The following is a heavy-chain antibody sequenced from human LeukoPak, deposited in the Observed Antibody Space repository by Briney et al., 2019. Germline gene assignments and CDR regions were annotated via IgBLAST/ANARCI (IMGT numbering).Heavy chain of an antibody. CDR2: INRISNII. J-gene: IGHJ4*02. CDR1: GFTFGGYS. D-gene: IGHD4-17*01. V-gene: IGHV3-48*02. CDR3: ARDRDYAFDY. Sequence: PGGSLRLSCAASGFTFGGYSINGVRQAPGKGLERGSDINRISNIIDYADSVKGRFTISTDNAKNSLYLQMNSLRDEDTAVYYCARDRDYAFDYWGQGTLVTVSS.